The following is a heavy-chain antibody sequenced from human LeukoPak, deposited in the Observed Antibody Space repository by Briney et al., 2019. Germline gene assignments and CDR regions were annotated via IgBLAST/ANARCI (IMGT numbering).Heavy chain of an antibody. CDR2: ISSSSSYI. CDR3: ARGGRRSSSWDVDY. Sequence: PGGSLRLSCAASGFTFSSYVMHWVRQAPGKGLEWVSSISSSSSYIYYADSVKGRFTISRDNAKNSLYLQMNSLRAEDTAVYYCARGGRRSSSWDVDYWGQGTLVTVSS. J-gene: IGHJ4*02. D-gene: IGHD6-13*01. V-gene: IGHV3-21*01. CDR1: GFTFSSYV.